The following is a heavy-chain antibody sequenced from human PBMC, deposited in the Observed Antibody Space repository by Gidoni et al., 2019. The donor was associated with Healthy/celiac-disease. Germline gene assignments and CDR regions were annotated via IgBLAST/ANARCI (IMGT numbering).Heavy chain of an antibody. J-gene: IGHJ4*02. V-gene: IGHV4-34*01. Sequence: QVQLQQWGAGLLKPSETLSLTCAVYGGSFSGYYWSWIRQPPGKGLEWIGEINHSGSTNYNPSLKSRVTISVDTSKNQFSLKLSSVTAADTAVYYCARVRRYYYDSSGYYHNFDYWGQGTLVTVSS. D-gene: IGHD3-22*01. CDR2: INHSGST. CDR1: GGSFSGYY. CDR3: ARVRRYYYDSSGYYHNFDY.